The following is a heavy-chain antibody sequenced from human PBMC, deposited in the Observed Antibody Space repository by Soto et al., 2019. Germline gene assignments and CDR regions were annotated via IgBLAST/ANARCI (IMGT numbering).Heavy chain of an antibody. Sequence: QVRLVESGGGVVQPGRSLRLSCSASGFTFRNFGFHWVGQAPGKGLVWVALIWYDGSNKYYAESLKGRVSISRDNSKNTLYLEMKSLRFEDTAVYYCARDGDIQGGPPPKNYAMDVWGQGTTVTVSS. J-gene: IGHJ6*02. V-gene: IGHV3-33*08. CDR3: ARDGDIQGGPPPKNYAMDV. CDR1: GFTFRNFG. CDR2: IWYDGSNK. D-gene: IGHD5-12*01.